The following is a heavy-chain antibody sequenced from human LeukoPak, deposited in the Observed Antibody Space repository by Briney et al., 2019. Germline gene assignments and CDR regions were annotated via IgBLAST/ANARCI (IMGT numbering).Heavy chain of an antibody. D-gene: IGHD2-2*01. V-gene: IGHV1-69*13. CDR2: TIPFFGTP. CDR3: ARDVADIDVLPAPLRY. CDR1: GGTFNSYA. J-gene: IGHJ4*02. Sequence: ASVKVSCTASGGTFNSYAINWVRQAPGQGLEWLGGTIPFFGTPHYGQKFQGRLTITADDSTSTAYMELSSLRYDDTAMYYCARDVADIDVLPAPLRYWGQGTLVTVSS.